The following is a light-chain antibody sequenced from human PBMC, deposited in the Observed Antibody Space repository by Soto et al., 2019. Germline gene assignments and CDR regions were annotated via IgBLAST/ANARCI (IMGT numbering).Light chain of an antibody. CDR3: CYYADSSFVV. CDR2: EVS. CDR1: STDVGSYNL. V-gene: IGLV2-23*02. Sequence: QSALTQPASVSGSPGQSITISCTGTSTDVGSYNLVSWYQHQPGKAPEFMIYEVSKRPSGVSNRFSGSRSGNTASLTISGLQGEDAADYYWCYYADSSFVVFGGGTKLTVL. J-gene: IGLJ2*01.